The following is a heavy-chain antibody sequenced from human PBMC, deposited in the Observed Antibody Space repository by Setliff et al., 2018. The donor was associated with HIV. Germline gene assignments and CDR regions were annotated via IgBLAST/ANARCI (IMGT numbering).Heavy chain of an antibody. V-gene: IGHV1-69*13. CDR1: GGTFSNYA. J-gene: IGHJ4*02. Sequence: SVKVSCKASGGTFSNYAINWVRQAPGQGLEWMGGIIPIFGTANHAQKLQGRVTITADEFTSTAYMELSSLKSEDTAVYYCARPGNWGDRSMNYWGQGTLVTVSS. CDR2: IIPIFGTA. D-gene: IGHD3-10*01. CDR3: ARPGNWGDRSMNY.